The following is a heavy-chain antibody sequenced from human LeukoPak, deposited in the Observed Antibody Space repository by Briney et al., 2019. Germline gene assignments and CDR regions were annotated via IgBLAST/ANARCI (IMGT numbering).Heavy chain of an antibody. Sequence: TGGSLRLSCAASGFTFSSYWMSWVRQAPGKGLEWVANIKQDGSEKYYVDSVKGRFTISRDNAKNSLYLQMNSLRAEDTAVYYCARDSEYNWNDWFDPWGQGTLVTVSS. D-gene: IGHD1-1*01. J-gene: IGHJ5*02. CDR1: GFTFSSYW. V-gene: IGHV3-7*03. CDR2: IKQDGSEK. CDR3: ARDSEYNWNDWFDP.